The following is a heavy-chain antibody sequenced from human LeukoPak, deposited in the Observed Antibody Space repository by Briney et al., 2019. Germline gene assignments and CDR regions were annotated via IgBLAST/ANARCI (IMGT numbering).Heavy chain of an antibody. Sequence: GASVKVSCKASGYTFTDYYMNWVRQAPGQGLEWMGWINPSTGGTNYAQKFQGGVTMTRDTSISTAYMELSGLRSDDTAVYYCTRDCVFPTQCLYDDAFDIWGQGTMVTVSS. CDR2: INPSTGGT. CDR1: GYTFTDYY. V-gene: IGHV1-2*02. D-gene: IGHD2-8*01. J-gene: IGHJ3*02. CDR3: TRDCVFPTQCLYDDAFDI.